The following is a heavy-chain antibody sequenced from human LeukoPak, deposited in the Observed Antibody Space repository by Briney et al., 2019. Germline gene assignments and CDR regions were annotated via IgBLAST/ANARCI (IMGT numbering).Heavy chain of an antibody. CDR1: GFALSNFW. J-gene: IGHJ5*02. CDR2: IKGDGSEK. V-gene: IGHV3-7*01. CDR3: ARGKTGTTDWFDP. D-gene: IGHD1-7*01. Sequence: GGSLRLSCTASGFALSNFWMTWVRQAPGKGLEWVASIKGDGSEKHYVDSVRGRFTISRDNAKNSLYLQMNSLRAEDTAVYYCARGKTGTTDWFDPWGQGTLVTVSS.